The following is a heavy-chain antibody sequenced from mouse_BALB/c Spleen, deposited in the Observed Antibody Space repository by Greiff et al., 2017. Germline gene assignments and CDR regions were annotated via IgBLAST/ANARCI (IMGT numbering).Heavy chain of an antibody. V-gene: IGHV1S81*02. CDR1: GYTFTSYW. J-gene: IGHJ4*01. CDR2: INPSNGRT. D-gene: IGHD4-1*02. Sequence: VQLQQPGAELVKPGASVKLSCKASGYTFTSYWMHWVKQRPGQGLEWIGEINPSNGRTNYNEKFKSKATLTVDKSSSTAYMQLSSLTSEDSAVYYCARSPTGFYAMDYWGQGTSVTVSA. CDR3: ARSPTGFYAMDY.